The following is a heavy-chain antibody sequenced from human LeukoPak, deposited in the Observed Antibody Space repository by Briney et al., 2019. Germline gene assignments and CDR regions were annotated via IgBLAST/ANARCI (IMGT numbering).Heavy chain of an antibody. CDR2: ITGSGGST. CDR3: AKYCISTSCYLYFGMDV. D-gene: IGHD2-2*01. Sequence: GGSLRLSCAASGFTFSSYVMSWVRQAPGKGLEWVSVITGSGGSTYYADSVKGRFTISRDNSKNTLYLQMNSLRAEDTAVYYCAKYCISTSCYLYFGMDVWGQGATVTVSS. J-gene: IGHJ6*02. V-gene: IGHV3-23*01. CDR1: GFTFSSYV.